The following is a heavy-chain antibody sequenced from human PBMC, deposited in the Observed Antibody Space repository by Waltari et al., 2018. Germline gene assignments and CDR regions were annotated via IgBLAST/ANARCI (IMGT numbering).Heavy chain of an antibody. V-gene: IGHV3-48*03. CDR2: ISSGASTI. CDR3: ARGEGGANEY. CDR1: GFTFRNYE. D-gene: IGHD1-26*01. Sequence: EVQLVESGGGLVQRGGSLRLFCADSGFTFRNYEMNWVRQAPGKGLEWVSYISSGASTIYYADSVKGRFTISRDNAKNSVYLQMNSLRVEDTAIYYCARGEGGANEYWGQGSLVTVSS. J-gene: IGHJ4*02.